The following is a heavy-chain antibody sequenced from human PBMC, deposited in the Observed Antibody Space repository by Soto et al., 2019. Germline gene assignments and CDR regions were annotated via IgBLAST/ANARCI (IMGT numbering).Heavy chain of an antibody. V-gene: IGHV1-18*01. J-gene: IGHJ5*02. CDR3: ARDLIAVRPGWFDP. CDR2: ISAYNGNT. CDR1: GYTFTTYG. Sequence: QVQLGQSGAEVKKPGASVKVSCKASGYTFTTYGISWVRQAPGQGLEWMGWISAYNGNTKYVQRLQGRVTMTTDTSTSTAYMELRSLRSDDTAVYYCARDLIAVRPGWFDPWGQGTLVTVSS. D-gene: IGHD6-6*01.